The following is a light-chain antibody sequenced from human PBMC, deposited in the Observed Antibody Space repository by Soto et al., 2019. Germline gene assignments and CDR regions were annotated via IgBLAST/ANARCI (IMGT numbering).Light chain of an antibody. J-gene: IGLJ2*01. CDR1: SSDVGSYNL. CDR2: EGS. CDR3: CSYAGTV. V-gene: IGLV2-23*01. Sequence: QSALTQPASVSGSPGQSTTISCTGTSSDVGSYNLVSWYQQHPGKAPKLMIYEGSKRPSGVSNRFSGSKSGNTASLTISGLQAEDEADYYCCSYAGTVFGGGTKLTVL.